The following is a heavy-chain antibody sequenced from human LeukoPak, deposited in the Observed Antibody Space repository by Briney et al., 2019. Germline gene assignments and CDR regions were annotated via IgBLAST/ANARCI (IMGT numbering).Heavy chain of an antibody. CDR3: ARGRVVVTRRGWFDP. Sequence: SDTVSLICSVPGGSISSSSYYWSWIRQPPGKGLEWIGEINHSGSTNYNPSLKSRVTISVDTSKNQFSLKLSSVTAAGTAVYYCARGRVVVTRRGWFDPWGQGTLVTVSS. CDR1: GGSISSSSYY. J-gene: IGHJ5*02. D-gene: IGHD2-21*02. V-gene: IGHV4-39*07. CDR2: INHSGST.